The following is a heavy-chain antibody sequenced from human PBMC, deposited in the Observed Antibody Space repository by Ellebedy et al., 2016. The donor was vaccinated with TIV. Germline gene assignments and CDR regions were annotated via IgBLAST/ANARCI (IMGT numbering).Heavy chain of an antibody. CDR1: GFTLSDYP. V-gene: IGHV3-30*01. CDR2: VSEDGSEK. J-gene: IGHJ4*02. D-gene: IGHD2/OR15-2a*01. CDR3: VRGRNTAKSPFFDY. Sequence: PGGSLSLSCAASGFTLSDYPMVWVRQARGKGPEWPASVSEDGSEKYFSDSVKGRLSTSRDNSQNTLYLQMKTLGPEDTAVYYCVRGRNTAKSPFFDYWGQGTLVTVSS.